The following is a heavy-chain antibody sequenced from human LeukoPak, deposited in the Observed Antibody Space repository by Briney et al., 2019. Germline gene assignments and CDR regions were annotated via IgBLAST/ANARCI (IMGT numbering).Heavy chain of an antibody. V-gene: IGHV1-2*06. CDR1: GYTFTGYY. CDR2: LNPNSGGT. D-gene: IGHD3-10*01. Sequence: GASVKVSCKASGYTFTGYYMHWVRQAPGQGLEWMGRLNPNSGGTNYAPKFQGRVTMARDTSISTAYMELSRLRSDDTAVYYCARDRDGLLWFGESDYWGQGTLVTVSS. J-gene: IGHJ4*02. CDR3: ARDRDGLLWFGESDY.